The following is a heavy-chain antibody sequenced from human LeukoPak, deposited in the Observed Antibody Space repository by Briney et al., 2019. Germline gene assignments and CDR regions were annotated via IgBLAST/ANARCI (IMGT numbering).Heavy chain of an antibody. V-gene: IGHV4-4*07. Sequence: SESLSLTCSVSGVSIGSYNWSWIRQPAGKGLEWIGRIYTNGSSNYNPSLKSRVTMSVNTSKNQFSLKLSSVTAADTAVYYCARDRSGGNYWLDSWGQGTLVTVSS. CDR1: GVSIGSYN. CDR2: IYTNGSS. J-gene: IGHJ5*01. D-gene: IGHD4-23*01. CDR3: ARDRSGGNYWLDS.